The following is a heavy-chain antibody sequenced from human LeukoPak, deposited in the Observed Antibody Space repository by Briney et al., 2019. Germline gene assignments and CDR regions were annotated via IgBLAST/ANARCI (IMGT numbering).Heavy chain of an antibody. Sequence: SETLSLTCAVSGGSISNYYWSWIRQPPGKELEWIGYIYYSGASNYNPSLKSRVTISVDASKNQFSLKLTSVTAADTAVYYCARAPGVVTSFDYWGQGTLVSVSS. CDR3: ARAPGVVTSFDY. CDR2: IYYSGAS. D-gene: IGHD4-23*01. CDR1: GGSISNYY. J-gene: IGHJ4*02. V-gene: IGHV4-59*01.